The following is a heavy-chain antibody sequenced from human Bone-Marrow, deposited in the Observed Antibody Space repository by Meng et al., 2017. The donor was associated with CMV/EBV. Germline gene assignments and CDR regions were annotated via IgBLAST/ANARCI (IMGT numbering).Heavy chain of an antibody. CDR3: AKGLRALTMIVVVAFVY. J-gene: IGHJ4*02. CDR2: ISGSGGST. CDR1: GFTFSSYA. V-gene: IGHV3-23*01. D-gene: IGHD3-22*01. Sequence: EVQLLESGGGLVQPGGSLRLSCAASGFTFSSYAMSWVRQAPGKGLEWVSAISGSGGSTYYADSVKGRFTISRDNSKNTLYLQMNSLRAEDTAVYYCAKGLRALTMIVVVAFVYWGQGTLVTVSS.